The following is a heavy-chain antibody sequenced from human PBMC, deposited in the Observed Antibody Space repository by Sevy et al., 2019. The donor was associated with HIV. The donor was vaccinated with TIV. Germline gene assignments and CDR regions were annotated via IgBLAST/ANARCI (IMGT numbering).Heavy chain of an antibody. J-gene: IGHJ6*02. V-gene: IGHV1-2*02. CDR1: GYTFTGYY. Sequence: ASVKVSCKASGYTFTGYYMHWVRQAPGQGLEWMGWINPNSGGTNYAPKFQGRVTMTRDTSISTAYMELSRLRSDDTAVYYCARDPGYYDSSRYYSLGMDVWGHGTTVTVSS. CDR3: ARDPGYYDSSRYYSLGMDV. CDR2: INPNSGGT. D-gene: IGHD3-22*01.